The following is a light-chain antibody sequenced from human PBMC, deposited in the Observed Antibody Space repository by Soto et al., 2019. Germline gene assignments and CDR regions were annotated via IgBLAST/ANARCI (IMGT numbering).Light chain of an antibody. CDR3: QQYGRTSWT. J-gene: IGKJ1*01. V-gene: IGKV3-20*01. CDR1: QSVSTNF. Sequence: EIVLTQSPGTLSLSPGEGATLSCRASQSVSTNFFAWYQQKPGQAPRLLIYGASTRATGIPDRFSGSGSGKVFTLTISRLEPEDFAVYYCQQYGRTSWTFGQGTKV. CDR2: GAS.